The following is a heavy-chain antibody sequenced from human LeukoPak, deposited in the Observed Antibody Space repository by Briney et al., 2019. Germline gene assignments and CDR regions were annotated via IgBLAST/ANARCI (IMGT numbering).Heavy chain of an antibody. Sequence: GASVKVSCKASGYTFTSYYMHWVRQAPGQGLEWMGIINPSGGFTSYAQNFQGRVTMTRDTSTSTIYMELSSLRSEDTAVYYCTREGYSRGWYSYWGQGTLVTVSS. CDR1: GYTFTSYY. CDR3: TREGYSRGWYSY. V-gene: IGHV1-46*01. D-gene: IGHD6-19*01. CDR2: INPSGGFT. J-gene: IGHJ4*02.